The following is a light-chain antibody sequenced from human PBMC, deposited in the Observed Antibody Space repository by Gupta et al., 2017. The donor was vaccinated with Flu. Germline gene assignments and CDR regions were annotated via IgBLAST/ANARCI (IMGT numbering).Light chain of an antibody. CDR1: QSLLYTSNSKNY. Sequence: DIVMTQSPDSLAVSLGERATINCTSSQSLLYTSNSKNYLTWYQHKTGQPPRLLIYWASTREYGVPDRFSGSGSGTDFSLTISGRQAEDVAVYYWQQHYTGYTFGQGTKLEIK. CDR2: WAS. V-gene: IGKV4-1*01. CDR3: QQHYTGYT. J-gene: IGKJ2*01.